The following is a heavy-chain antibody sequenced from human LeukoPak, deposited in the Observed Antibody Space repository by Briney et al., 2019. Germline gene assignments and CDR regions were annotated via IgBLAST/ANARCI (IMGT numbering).Heavy chain of an antibody. CDR3: AVFGVVPTGYFDY. CDR2: IYYSGTT. Sequence: QXPGXGXXXFGSIYYSGTTYYTPSLKSRVTISVDTSKNQFSLKLSSVTAADTAVYYCAVFGVVPTGYFDYWGQGTLVTVSS. J-gene: IGHJ4*02. V-gene: IGHV4-39*01. D-gene: IGHD3-3*01.